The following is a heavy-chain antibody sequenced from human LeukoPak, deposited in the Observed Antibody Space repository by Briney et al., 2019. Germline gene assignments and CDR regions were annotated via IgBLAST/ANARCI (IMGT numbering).Heavy chain of an antibody. CDR3: ARDTAGGYYDSSGFSSYCYMDV. CDR1: GGSISSYF. J-gene: IGHJ6*03. D-gene: IGHD3-22*01. V-gene: IGHV4-59*01. CDR2: IYYGGST. Sequence: SETLSLTCTVSGGSISSYFWTWIRQPPGKGLEWMGYIYYGGSTSYNPSLKSRVSISLDTSKHQFSLKLSSVTAAATAVYYCARDTAGGYYDSSGFSSYCYMDVWGKGTTVTVSS.